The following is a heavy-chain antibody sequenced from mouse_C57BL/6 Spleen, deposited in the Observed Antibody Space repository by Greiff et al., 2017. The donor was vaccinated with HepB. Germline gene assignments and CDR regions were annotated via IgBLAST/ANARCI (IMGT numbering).Heavy chain of an antibody. Sequence: EVMLVESGEGLVKPGGSLKLSCAASGFTFSSYAMSWVRQTPEKRLEWVAYISSGGDYIYYADTVKGRFTISRDNARNTLYLQMSSLKSEDTAMYYCTRGGPMITRYYYAMDYWGQGTSVTVSS. CDR2: ISSGGDYI. D-gene: IGHD2-4*01. J-gene: IGHJ4*01. V-gene: IGHV5-9-1*02. CDR1: GFTFSSYA. CDR3: TRGGPMITRYYYAMDY.